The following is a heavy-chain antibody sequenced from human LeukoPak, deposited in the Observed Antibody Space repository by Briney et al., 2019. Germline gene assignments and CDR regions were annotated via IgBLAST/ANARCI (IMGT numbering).Heavy chain of an antibody. CDR3: AKLREYYDSSGTTD. CDR1: GLTFSSYA. Sequence: PGGSLRLSCAASGLTFSSYAMSWVRPAPGKGLEWVSAISGSGGSTYYADSVKGRFTISRDNSKNTLYLQMNSLRAEDTAVYYCAKLREYYDSSGTTDWGQGTLVTVSS. V-gene: IGHV3-23*01. J-gene: IGHJ4*02. CDR2: ISGSGGST. D-gene: IGHD3-22*01.